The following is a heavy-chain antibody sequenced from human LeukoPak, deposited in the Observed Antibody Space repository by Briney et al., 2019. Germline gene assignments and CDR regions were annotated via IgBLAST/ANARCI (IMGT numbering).Heavy chain of an antibody. V-gene: IGHV1-18*04. CDR2: ITAFNGNT. J-gene: IGHJ1*01. CDR3: ARGPYSSASGDYFQP. CDR1: GFALYKYN. D-gene: IGHD3-22*01. Sequence: ASVKVSCKASGFALYKYNIVWVRQAPGQGLEWVGWITAFNGNTNYAQKVQGRVTMTGDTSIATAFLELNGLKSDDTAVYFCARGPYSSASGDYFQPWGQGTLVTVSS.